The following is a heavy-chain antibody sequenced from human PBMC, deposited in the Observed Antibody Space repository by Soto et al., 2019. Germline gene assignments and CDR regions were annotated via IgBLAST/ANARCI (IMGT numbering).Heavy chain of an antibody. Sequence: EVQLVQSGAEVKKSGESLKISCKGSGYHFFGYWIGWVRQMPGKGLEWMGTMYPDDSQTRYSPSFQGQVTMSADKSINTAYLQRRGVRASATAISYCAGFAGARLADNWFDPWGQGTLVIVSS. V-gene: IGHV5-51*01. D-gene: IGHD1-26*01. CDR2: MYPDDSQT. CDR1: GYHFFGYW. CDR3: AGFAGARLADNWFDP. J-gene: IGHJ5*02.